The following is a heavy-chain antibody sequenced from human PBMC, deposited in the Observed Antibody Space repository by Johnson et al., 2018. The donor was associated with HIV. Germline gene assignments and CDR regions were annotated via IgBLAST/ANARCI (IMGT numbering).Heavy chain of an antibody. J-gene: IGHJ3*02. CDR2: ISYDGHNK. D-gene: IGHD2-15*01. CDR3: AREGVEGAFDI. V-gene: IGHV3-30*03. Sequence: VQVVESGGGVVQPGKSLTLSCVVSGLTFSGNGMHWIRQAPGKGLEWVAVISYDGHNKYCGDSVKGRFTISRDKSKNTLYLEMNSLRAEDTAVDYSAREGVEGAFDIWGQGTMVTVSS. CDR1: GLTFSGNG.